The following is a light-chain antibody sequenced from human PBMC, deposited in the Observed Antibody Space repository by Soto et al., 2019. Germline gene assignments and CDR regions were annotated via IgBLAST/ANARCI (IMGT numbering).Light chain of an antibody. CDR1: QSISSW. Sequence: DMQMTQSPSTLSASVGDRVTITCRASQSISSWLAWYQQKPGKAPKLLIYDASSLESGVPSRFSGSGSGTEFTLTISSLQPDDFATYYCQQYNSYSPETFGPGTKVEIK. V-gene: IGKV1-5*01. CDR3: QQYNSYSPET. J-gene: IGKJ1*01. CDR2: DAS.